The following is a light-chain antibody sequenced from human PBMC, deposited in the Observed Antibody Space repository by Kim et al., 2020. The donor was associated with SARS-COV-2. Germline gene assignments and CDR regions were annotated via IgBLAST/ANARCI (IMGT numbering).Light chain of an antibody. CDR1: QSISSTY. CDR3: QQYGSSPYT. CDR2: GAS. Sequence: LSPGERATFHCRASQSISSTYLAWYQQKLGQAPRLLIYGASSRATGIPDRFSGSGSGTDFTLTISRLEPEDFAVYYCQQYGSSPYTFGHGTKLEIK. J-gene: IGKJ2*01. V-gene: IGKV3-20*01.